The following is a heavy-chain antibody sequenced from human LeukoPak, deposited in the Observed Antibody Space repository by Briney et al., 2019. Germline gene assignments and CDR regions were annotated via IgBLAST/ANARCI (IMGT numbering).Heavy chain of an antibody. V-gene: IGHV1-69*01. Sequence: SVKVPCKASGGTFSSYAISWVRQAPGQGLEWMGGIIPIFGTANYAQKFQGRVTVTADESTSTAYMELSSLRSEDTAVYYCATAGYCSGGSCSPDAFDIWGQGTMVTVSS. CDR3: ATAGYCSGGSCSPDAFDI. CDR2: IIPIFGTA. D-gene: IGHD2-15*01. J-gene: IGHJ3*02. CDR1: GGTFSSYA.